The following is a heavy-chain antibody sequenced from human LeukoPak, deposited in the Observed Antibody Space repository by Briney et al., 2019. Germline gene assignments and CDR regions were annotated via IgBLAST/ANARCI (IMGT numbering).Heavy chain of an antibody. Sequence: GGSLRLSCAASGFTFSSYSMNWVRQAPGKGLEWVSSISDSGDNTYYADSVKGRFTSSRDNSKNTLFLQMHSLRDEDTALYFCAKRVSYSSSWPCFDSWGQGTLVTVSS. CDR3: AKRVSYSSSWPCFDS. D-gene: IGHD6-13*01. CDR1: GFTFSSYS. V-gene: IGHV3-23*01. CDR2: ISDSGDNT. J-gene: IGHJ4*02.